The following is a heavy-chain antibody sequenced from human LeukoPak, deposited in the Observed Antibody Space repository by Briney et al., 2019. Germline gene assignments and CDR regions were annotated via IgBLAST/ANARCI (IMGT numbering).Heavy chain of an antibody. D-gene: IGHD3-10*01. CDR2: IYYSGST. J-gene: IGHJ6*03. V-gene: IGHV4-59*08. CDR1: GGSISSYY. Sequence: PSETLSLTCTVSGGSISSYYWSWIRQPPGKGLEWIGYIYYSGSTSYNPSLKSRATISVDTSKNQFSLKLSSVTAADTAVYYCARLGSGRTHYYYYMDVWGKGTTVTVSS. CDR3: ARLGSGRTHYYYYMDV.